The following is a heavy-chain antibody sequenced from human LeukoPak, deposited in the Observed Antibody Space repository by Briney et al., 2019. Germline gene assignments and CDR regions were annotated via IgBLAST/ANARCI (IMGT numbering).Heavy chain of an antibody. V-gene: IGHV4-34*01. J-gene: IGHJ4*02. CDR1: GGSFSGYY. CDR3: ARAASGGSDY. Sequence: SETLSLTCAVYGGSFSGYYWSWIRQPPGKGLEWIGEINHSGSTNYNPSLKSRVTISVDTSKNQFSLKLSSVTAADTAVYYCARAASGGSDYWGQGTLVNVSS. CDR2: INHSGST. D-gene: IGHD3-16*01.